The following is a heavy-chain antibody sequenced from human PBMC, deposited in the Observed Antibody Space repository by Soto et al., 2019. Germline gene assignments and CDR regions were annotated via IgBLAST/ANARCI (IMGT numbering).Heavy chain of an antibody. J-gene: IGHJ6*02. Sequence: GGSLRLSCAASGFTFSSYAMHWVRQAPGKGLEWVAVISYDGSNKYYADSVKGRFTISRDNSKNTLYLQMNSLRAEDTAVYYCARDPASRYCSGGSCYYYYYSMDVWGQGTTVTVSS. D-gene: IGHD2-15*01. V-gene: IGHV3-30-3*01. CDR2: ISYDGSNK. CDR3: ARDPASRYCSGGSCYYYYYSMDV. CDR1: GFTFSSYA.